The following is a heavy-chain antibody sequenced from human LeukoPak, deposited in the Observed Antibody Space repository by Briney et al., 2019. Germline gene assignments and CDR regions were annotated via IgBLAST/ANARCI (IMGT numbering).Heavy chain of an antibody. CDR2: IWYDGSNK. CDR3: AKDLQQLAITLIDY. V-gene: IGHV3-33*06. CDR1: GFTFSSYG. Sequence: GGSLRLSCAASGFTFSSYGMHWVRQAPGKGLEWVAVIWYDGSNKYYADSVKGRFTISRDNSKNTLYLQMNSLRAEDTAVYYCAKDLQQLAITLIDYWGQGTLVTVSS. D-gene: IGHD6-13*01. J-gene: IGHJ4*02.